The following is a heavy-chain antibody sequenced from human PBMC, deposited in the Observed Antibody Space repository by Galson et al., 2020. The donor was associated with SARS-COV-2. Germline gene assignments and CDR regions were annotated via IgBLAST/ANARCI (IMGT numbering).Heavy chain of an antibody. Sequence: GESLKISCAASGFTVSSNYMSWVRQAPGKGLEWVSVIYSGGSTYYADSVKGRFTISRDNSKNTLYLQMNSLRAEDTAVYYCARGRVRGAPWAYWGQGTLVTVSS. CDR1: GFTVSSNY. CDR2: IYSGGST. CDR3: ARGRVRGAPWAY. J-gene: IGHJ4*02. V-gene: IGHV3-53*01. D-gene: IGHD3-10*01.